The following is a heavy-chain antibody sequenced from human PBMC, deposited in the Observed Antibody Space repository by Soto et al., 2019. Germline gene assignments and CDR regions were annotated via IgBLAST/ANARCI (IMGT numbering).Heavy chain of an antibody. D-gene: IGHD3-16*01. CDR3: AKATATGGGACDI. Sequence: GGSLRLSCAACGQICSRYNMSRVRQPPGRRLEWVSSMLVDVRRFYVGSVKGRFTISRDTSQNRVYLQMNSLTAGDTGLYYCAKATATGGGACDICGQGTRFTVSS. V-gene: IGHV3-23*01. CDR2: MLVDVRR. CDR1: GQICSRYN. J-gene: IGHJ3*02.